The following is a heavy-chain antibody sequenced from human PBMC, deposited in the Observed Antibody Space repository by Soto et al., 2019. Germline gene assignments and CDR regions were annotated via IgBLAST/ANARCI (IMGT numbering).Heavy chain of an antibody. CDR2: IYQSEYA. D-gene: IGHD3-16*02. J-gene: IGHJ4*02. Sequence: SETLSLTCVVSGGSVSSGGHSWSWIRQSPGKGLEWVGSIYQSEYAYYSPSLRSRVAISVDRSNNQVSLRMTSMTAADTAIYYCARGDTRLGELSHNYWGKGTLVTNSS. CDR1: GGSVSSGGHS. CDR3: ARGDTRLGELSHNY. V-gene: IGHV4-30-2*06.